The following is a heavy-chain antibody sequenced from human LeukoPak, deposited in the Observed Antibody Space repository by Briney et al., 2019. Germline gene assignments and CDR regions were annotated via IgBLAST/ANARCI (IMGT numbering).Heavy chain of an antibody. V-gene: IGHV3-23*01. D-gene: IGHD2/OR15-2a*01. J-gene: IGHJ4*02. CDR1: GFAFCTYA. CDR2: ISANGQAT. Sequence: GGSLRLSCAGSGFAFCTYAMSWVRQAPGMGLEWVSSISANGQATYYADSVEGRFTISRDNSKNTLYLQLNSLRAEDTATYYCARDPYSTIFYRLAYLGQGTLVTVSS. CDR3: ARDPYSTIFYRLAY.